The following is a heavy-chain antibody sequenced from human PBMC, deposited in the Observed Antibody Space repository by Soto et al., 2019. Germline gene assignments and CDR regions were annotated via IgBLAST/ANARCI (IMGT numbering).Heavy chain of an antibody. J-gene: IGHJ5*02. D-gene: IGHD1-7*01. Sequence: SETLSLTCSVSGASVSSYYWSWVRQPPGKGLEWIGYIYYIGAYNYNPSLKSRVTISVDTSKNQFSLRLTSVTAADTAVYYCARTPETRDWLDPWGQGTLVTVSS. V-gene: IGHV4-59*02. CDR2: IYYIGAY. CDR1: GASVSSYY. CDR3: ARTPETRDWLDP.